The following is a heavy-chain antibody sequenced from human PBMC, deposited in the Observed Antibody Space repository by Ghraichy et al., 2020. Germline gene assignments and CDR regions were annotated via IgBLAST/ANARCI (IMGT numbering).Heavy chain of an antibody. CDR1: GGSISSYY. Sequence: GSLRLSCTVSGGSISSYYWSWIRQPPGKGLEWIGYIYYSGSTNYNPSLKSRVTISVDTSKNQFSLKLSSVTAADTAVYYCARTMVRGVTYYYYYYMDVWGKGTTVTVSS. CDR3: ARTMVRGVTYYYYYYMDV. CDR2: IYYSGST. J-gene: IGHJ6*03. V-gene: IGHV4-59*01. D-gene: IGHD3-10*01.